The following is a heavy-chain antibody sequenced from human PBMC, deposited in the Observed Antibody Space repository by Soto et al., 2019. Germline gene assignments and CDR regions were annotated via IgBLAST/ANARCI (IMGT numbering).Heavy chain of an antibody. Sequence: SQTLSLTCAISGDSVSSNSAAWSWIRQSPSRGLEWLGRTYYRSKWYNDYAVSVKSRITINPDTSKNQFSLQLNSVTPEDTAVYYCARGLLSGEGSDYGMDVWGQGTTVTVSS. CDR2: TYYRSKWYN. D-gene: IGHD3-3*01. CDR3: ARGLLSGEGSDYGMDV. CDR1: GDSVSSNSAA. V-gene: IGHV6-1*01. J-gene: IGHJ6*02.